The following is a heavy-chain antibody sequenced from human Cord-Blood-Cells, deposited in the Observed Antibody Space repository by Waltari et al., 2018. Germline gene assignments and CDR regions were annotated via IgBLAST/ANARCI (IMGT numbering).Heavy chain of an antibody. CDR3: ARMSIAKIDY. V-gene: IGHV4-34*01. CDR2: INHSGST. CDR1: GGSFSGYY. J-gene: IGHJ4*02. Sequence: VQLQQWGAGLLKPSETLSLTCAVYGGSFSGYYWSWIRKPPGKGLEWIGEINHSGSTNYNPSLKSRVTISVDTSKNQFSLKLSSVTAADTAVYYCARMSIAKIDYWGQGTLVTVSS. D-gene: IGHD6-6*01.